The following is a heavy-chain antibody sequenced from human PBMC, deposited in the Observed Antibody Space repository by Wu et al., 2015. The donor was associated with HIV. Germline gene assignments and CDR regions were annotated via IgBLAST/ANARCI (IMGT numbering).Heavy chain of an antibody. CDR2: MNPNSGNT. CDR3: AREWDCSGGSCYGAGFDP. J-gene: IGHJ5*02. CDR1: GGTFSSYA. D-gene: IGHD2-15*01. Sequence: QVQLVQSGAEVKKPGSSVKVSCKASGGTFSSYAINWVRQATGQGLEWMGWMNPNSGNTGYAQKFQGRVTMTRNTSISTAYMELSSLRSEDTAVYYCAREWDCSGGSCYGAGFDPWGQGNPGHRLL. V-gene: IGHV1-8*02.